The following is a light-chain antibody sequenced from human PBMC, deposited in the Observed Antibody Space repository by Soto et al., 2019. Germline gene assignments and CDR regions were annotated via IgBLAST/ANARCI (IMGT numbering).Light chain of an antibody. V-gene: IGLV1-36*01. J-gene: IGLJ7*01. CDR2: YDD. Sequence: QPVLTQPPSVSAAPRQRVTISCSGSSSNIGNNAVNWYQQLPGKAPKLLIYYDDLKPSGVSDRFSGSKSGTSASLAISGLQSEDEADYYCAAWDDSLHGPVFGGGTQLTVL. CDR3: AAWDDSLHGPV. CDR1: SSNIGNNA.